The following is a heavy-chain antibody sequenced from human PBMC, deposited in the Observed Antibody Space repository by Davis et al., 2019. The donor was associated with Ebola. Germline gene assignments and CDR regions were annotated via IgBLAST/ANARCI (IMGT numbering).Heavy chain of an antibody. CDR3: ARHGDYGDYVPHDWFDP. V-gene: IGHV5-51*01. CDR1: GYIFSKSW. J-gene: IGHJ5*02. D-gene: IGHD4-17*01. Sequence: GESLKISCKGSGYIFSKSWIGWVRQMPGKGLEWMGIIYTGDSDTRYSPSFRGQVTISADKSAKTAFLQWSSLKASDTAIYYCARHGDYGDYVPHDWFDPWGQGTLVTVSS. CDR2: IYTGDSDT.